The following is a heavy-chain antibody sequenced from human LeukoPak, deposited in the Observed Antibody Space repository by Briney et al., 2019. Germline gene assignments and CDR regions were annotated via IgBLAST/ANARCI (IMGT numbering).Heavy chain of an antibody. CDR1: GGTCSSYA. CDR3: ARGFPDGSGSYPQPFDY. D-gene: IGHD3-10*01. Sequence: SLKVSCKASGGTCSSYAISWVRQAPGQGLEWMGGIIPIFGTANYAQKFQGRVTITADKSTSTAYMELSSLRSEDTAVYYCARGFPDGSGSYPQPFDYWGQGTLVTVSS. CDR2: IIPIFGTA. J-gene: IGHJ4*02. V-gene: IGHV1-69*06.